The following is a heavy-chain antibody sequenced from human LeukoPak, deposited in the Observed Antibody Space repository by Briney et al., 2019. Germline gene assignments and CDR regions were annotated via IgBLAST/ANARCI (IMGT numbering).Heavy chain of an antibody. D-gene: IGHD3-22*01. J-gene: IGHJ4*02. CDR3: AKDRGDSSGLIDY. V-gene: IGHV1-69*04. CDR2: IIPILGIA. Sequence: SVKVSCKASGGTFSSYAISWVRQAPGQGLEWMGRIIPILGIANYAQKFQGRVTITADKSTSTAYMELSSLRAEDTAVYYCAKDRGDSSGLIDYWGQGTLVTVSS. CDR1: GGTFSSYA.